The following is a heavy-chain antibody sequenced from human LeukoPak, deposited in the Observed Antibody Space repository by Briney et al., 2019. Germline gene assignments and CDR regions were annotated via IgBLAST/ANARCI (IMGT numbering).Heavy chain of an antibody. CDR3: ARAELPYYDFWSGYYRFDP. CDR1: GYTFTSCG. D-gene: IGHD3-3*01. V-gene: IGHV1-18*01. J-gene: IGHJ5*02. CDR2: ISAYNGNT. Sequence: ASVKVSCKASGYTFTSCGISWVRQAPGPGLEWMGWISAYNGNTNYAQKLQGRVTMTTDTSTSTAYMELRSLRSDDTAVYYCARAELPYYDFWSGYYRFDPWGQGTLVTVSS.